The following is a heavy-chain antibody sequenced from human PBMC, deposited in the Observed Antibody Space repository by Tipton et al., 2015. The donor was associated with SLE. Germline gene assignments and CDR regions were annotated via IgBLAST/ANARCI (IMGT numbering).Heavy chain of an antibody. CDR3: ARAVGDTSGYLDY. Sequence: TLSLTCTVSGGSISSSPFYWGWIRQPPGKGLEWIGSLDYSGSTYYNLSLKSRISISVDRSKNQFSLKLSSVTAADTAVYYCARAVGDTSGYLDYWGLGTLVTVSS. J-gene: IGHJ4*02. CDR2: LDYSGST. V-gene: IGHV4-39*07. D-gene: IGHD3-22*01. CDR1: GGSISSSPFY.